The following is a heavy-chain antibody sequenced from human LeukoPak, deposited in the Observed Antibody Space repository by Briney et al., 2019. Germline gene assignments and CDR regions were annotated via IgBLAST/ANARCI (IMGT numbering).Heavy chain of an antibody. CDR1: GYRFTNYW. J-gene: IGHJ5*02. V-gene: IGHV5-51*01. CDR3: ARLTGSYGNWFDP. D-gene: IGHD3-10*01. CDR2: IYPGDSDA. Sequence: GESLKISCKGSGYRFTNYWIGRVRQMPGKGLEWKGIIYPGDSDARYSPSFQGQVTISADKSISTAYLQWTSLKASDTAMYYCARLTGSYGNWFDPWGKGTLVTVSS.